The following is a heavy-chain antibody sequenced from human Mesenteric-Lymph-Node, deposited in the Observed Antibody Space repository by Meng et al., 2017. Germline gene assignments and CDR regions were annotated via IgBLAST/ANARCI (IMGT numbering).Heavy chain of an antibody. CDR1: GYTFTDFG. D-gene: IGHD6-19*01. CDR3: TRDLGGVPGSFFDF. J-gene: IGHJ4*02. Sequence: QVQLVQSGPEVKKPGASLNFSCKASGYTFTDFGISWVRQAPGQGLEWMGWISAYNGNRDYAQKFQGRVTMTTDISTSTTYLELRNLGSDDTAVFYCTRDLGGVPGSFFDFWGQGTLVTVSS. V-gene: IGHV1-18*01. CDR2: ISAYNGNR.